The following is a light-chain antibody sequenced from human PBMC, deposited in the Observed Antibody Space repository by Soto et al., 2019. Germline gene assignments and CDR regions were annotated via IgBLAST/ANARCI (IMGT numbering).Light chain of an antibody. Sequence: QLVLTQPPSVSGAPGQRVTISCTGSSSNIGAGYDVHWYQQLPGTAPKLLIYGNSNRPSGVPDRFSGSKSGTSASLAITGLQAEDEADYYCQSYDSSLGVVFGGGTKVTVL. J-gene: IGLJ2*01. CDR1: SSNIGAGYD. CDR2: GNS. V-gene: IGLV1-40*01. CDR3: QSYDSSLGVV.